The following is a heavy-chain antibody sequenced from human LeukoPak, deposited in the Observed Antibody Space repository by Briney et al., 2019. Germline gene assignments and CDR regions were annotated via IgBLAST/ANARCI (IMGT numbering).Heavy chain of an antibody. V-gene: IGHV4-59*01. CDR1: GGSISSYY. D-gene: IGHD6-19*01. J-gene: IGHJ3*02. Sequence: SETLSLTCTVSGGSISSYYWSWIRQPPGKGLEWIGYIYYSGSTNYNPSLKSRVTISVDASKNQFSLKLSSVTAADTAVYYCARDMEAVAGTGDAFDIWGQGTMVTVSS. CDR3: ARDMEAVAGTGDAFDI. CDR2: IYYSGST.